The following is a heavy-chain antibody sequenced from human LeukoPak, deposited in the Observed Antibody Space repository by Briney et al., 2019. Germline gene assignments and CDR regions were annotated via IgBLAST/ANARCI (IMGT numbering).Heavy chain of an antibody. CDR1: GGSISSSSYY. J-gene: IGHJ6*03. V-gene: IGHV4-39*07. D-gene: IGHD2-15*01. CDR3: ARAYCSGGSCYAYYYYYMDV. CDR2: IDYNEST. Sequence: SETLSLTCTVSGGSISSSSYYWGWIRQPPGKGLEWIGNIDYNESTYYNPSLKSRVTISVDTSKNQFSLKLSSVTAADTAVYYCARAYCSGGSCYAYYYYYMDVWGKGTTVTVSS.